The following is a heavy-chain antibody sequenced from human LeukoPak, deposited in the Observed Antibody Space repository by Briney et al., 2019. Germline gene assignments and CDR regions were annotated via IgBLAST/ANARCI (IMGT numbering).Heavy chain of an antibody. Sequence: KSSETLSLTCIVSGGSIISSSYYWGWIRQPPGKGLEWIGNIYYSGNTYCNPSLKSRVTISEDTSKNQFSLKLSSVTAADTAVYFCARHDKGSRRFDYWGRGTLVTVSS. D-gene: IGHD3-10*01. V-gene: IGHV4-39*01. J-gene: IGHJ4*02. CDR2: IYYSGNT. CDR3: ARHDKGSRRFDY. CDR1: GGSIISSSYY.